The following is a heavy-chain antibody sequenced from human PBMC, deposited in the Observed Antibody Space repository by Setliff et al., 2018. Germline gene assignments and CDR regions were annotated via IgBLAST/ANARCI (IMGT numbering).Heavy chain of an antibody. CDR2: ISSNGRT. CDR1: GGSVTSYY. J-gene: IGHJ6*03. CDR3: TRGRQNYYYMDV. Sequence: PSETLSLTCTVSGGSVTSYYWSWIRQAAGKGLEWVGRISSNGRTNYNPSLEGRVSMSVDTSKNQISLHLTSMTTADTALYYCTRGRQNYYYMDVWG. V-gene: IGHV4-4*07.